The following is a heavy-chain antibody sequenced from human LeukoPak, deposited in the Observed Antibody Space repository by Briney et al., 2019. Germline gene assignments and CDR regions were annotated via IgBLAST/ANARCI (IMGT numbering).Heavy chain of an antibody. Sequence: ASVKVSCKASGYTFTGYYMHWVRQAPGQGLEWMGWISAYNGNTNYAQKLQGRVTMTTDTSTNTAYMELRSLRSDDTAVYYCARDSSYQLTHMDVWGKGTTVTVSS. CDR2: ISAYNGNT. J-gene: IGHJ6*03. CDR3: ARDSSYQLTHMDV. V-gene: IGHV1-18*04. D-gene: IGHD2-2*01. CDR1: GYTFTGYY.